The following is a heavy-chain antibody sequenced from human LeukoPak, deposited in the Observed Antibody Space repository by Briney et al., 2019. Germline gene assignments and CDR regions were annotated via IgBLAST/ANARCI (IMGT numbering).Heavy chain of an antibody. V-gene: IGHV4-34*01. D-gene: IGHD1-26*01. CDR3: ARVPKGGDAFDI. J-gene: IGHJ3*02. CDR2: INHSGST. CDR1: GGSFSGYY. Sequence: SETLSLTCAVYGGSFSGYYWSWIRQPPGKGLEWIGEINHSGSTNYNPSLKSRVTISVDTSKNQFSLKLSSVTAADTAAYYCARVPKGGDAFDIWGQGTMVTVSS.